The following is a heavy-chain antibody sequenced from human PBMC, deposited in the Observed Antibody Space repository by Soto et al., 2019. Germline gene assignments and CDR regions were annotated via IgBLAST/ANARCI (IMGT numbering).Heavy chain of an antibody. Sequence: SETLSLTCTVSGGSITSYYCSWIRQPAGKGLEWIGRTYVTGDSNYSPSLKSRVTMSLDTSKNQFFLKLSSATAADTAVYYCARDMRVFGGMDVWGRGTTVTVYS. CDR3: ARDMRVFGGMDV. V-gene: IGHV4-4*07. CDR1: GGSITSYY. CDR2: TYVTGDS. J-gene: IGHJ6*02. D-gene: IGHD3-3*01.